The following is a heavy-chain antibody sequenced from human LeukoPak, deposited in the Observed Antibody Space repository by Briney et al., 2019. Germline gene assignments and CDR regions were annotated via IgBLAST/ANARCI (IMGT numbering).Heavy chain of an antibody. CDR2: ISYDGSNK. V-gene: IGHV3-30*12. CDR3: AKGGGYCGGDCYRNWFDP. D-gene: IGHD2-21*02. J-gene: IGHJ5*02. CDR1: GFTFSTYG. Sequence: GGSLRLSCAASGFTFSTYGMHWVRQAPGKGLEWVAVISYDGSNKYYADSVKGRFTISRDNSKNTLYLQMNSLRDEDTAVYYCAKGGGYCGGDCYRNWFDPWGQGTLVTVSS.